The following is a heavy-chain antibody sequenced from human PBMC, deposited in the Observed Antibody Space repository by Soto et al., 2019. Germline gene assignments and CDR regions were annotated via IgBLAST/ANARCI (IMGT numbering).Heavy chain of an antibody. D-gene: IGHD3-9*01. J-gene: IGHJ4*02. CDR1: GGTFSSYT. CDR3: ARGTDDILTGVYLFDY. V-gene: IGHV1-69*02. CDR2: IIPILGIA. Sequence: SVKVSCKASGGTFSSYTISWVRQAPGQGLEWMGRIIPILGIANYAQKFQGRVTITADKSTSTAYMELSSLRSEDTAVYYCARGTDDILTGVYLFDYWGQGTLVTVSS.